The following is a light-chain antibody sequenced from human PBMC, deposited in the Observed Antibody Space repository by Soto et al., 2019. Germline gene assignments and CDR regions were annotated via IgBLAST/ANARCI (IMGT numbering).Light chain of an antibody. CDR2: DVN. CDR3: SSYTSTSTLVV. J-gene: IGLJ1*01. CDR1: SSDVGGYIY. V-gene: IGLV2-14*01. Sequence: QSALTQPASVSGSPGQSITISCTGTSSDVGGYIYVSWYQQHPGKAPKLMIYDVNNRPSGVSNRFSGSKSGNTASLTISGLQAEDEADYYCSSYTSTSTLVVFGTGTKVTVL.